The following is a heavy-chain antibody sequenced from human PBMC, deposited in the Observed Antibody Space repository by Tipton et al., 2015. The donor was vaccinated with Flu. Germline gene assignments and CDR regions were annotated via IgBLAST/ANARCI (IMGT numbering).Heavy chain of an antibody. CDR1: GFIFSTFS. Sequence: SLRLSCAASGFIFSTFSMNWVRQAPGKGLEWVSSISTSSYYVNYADSVKGRFTISRDSAKNSLYLQMNDLRAEDTAVYYCARGIGFGELLGYWGQGTLVTVSS. CDR3: ARGIGFGELLGY. CDR2: ISTSSYYV. V-gene: IGHV3-21*01. D-gene: IGHD3-10*01. J-gene: IGHJ4*02.